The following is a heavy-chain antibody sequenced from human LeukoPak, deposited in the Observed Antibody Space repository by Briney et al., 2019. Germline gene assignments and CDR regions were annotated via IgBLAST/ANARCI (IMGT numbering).Heavy chain of an antibody. V-gene: IGHV4-4*09. CDR3: ARLNYAHFDY. J-gene: IGHJ4*02. D-gene: IGHD3-16*01. Sequence: TPSETLSLTCTVSGGPISSYYWSWIRQPPGEGLEWIGYIYTSGSTKYNPSLKSRVTISEDTSKNQFSLKLTSVTAADTAVYYCARLNYAHFDYWAREPWSPSPQ. CDR2: IYTSGST. CDR1: GGPISSYY.